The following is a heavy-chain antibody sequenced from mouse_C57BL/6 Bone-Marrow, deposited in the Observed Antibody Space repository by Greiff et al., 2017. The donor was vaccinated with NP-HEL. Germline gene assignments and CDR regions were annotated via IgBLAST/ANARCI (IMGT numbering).Heavy chain of an antibody. V-gene: IGHV5-12*01. CDR3: ASHIYDPGDYLDY. D-gene: IGHD2-3*01. Sequence: DVKLVESGGGLVQPGGSLKLSCAASGFTFSDYYMYWVRQTPEKRLEWVAYISNGGGSTYYPDTVKGRFTISRDNAKNTLYLQMSRLKSEDTAMYYCASHIYDPGDYLDYWGQGTTLTVSS. CDR2: ISNGGGST. CDR1: GFTFSDYY. J-gene: IGHJ2*01.